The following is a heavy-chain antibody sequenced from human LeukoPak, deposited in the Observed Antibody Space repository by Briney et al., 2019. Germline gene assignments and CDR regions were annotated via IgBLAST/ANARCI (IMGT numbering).Heavy chain of an antibody. CDR3: ARMTTVTTAYYYYYMDV. CDR1: GFTFSSYW. CDR2: INSDGSNT. D-gene: IGHD4-17*01. Sequence: GGSLRLSCAASGFTFSSYWMHWVRQAPGKGLVWVSRINSDGSNTSYADSVKGRFTISRDNAKNTLYLQMNGLRAEDTAVYYCARMTTVTTAYYYYYMDVWGKETTVTISS. V-gene: IGHV3-74*01. J-gene: IGHJ6*03.